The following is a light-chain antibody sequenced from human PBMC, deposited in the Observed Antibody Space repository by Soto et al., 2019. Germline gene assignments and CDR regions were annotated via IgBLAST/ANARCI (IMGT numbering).Light chain of an antibody. V-gene: IGKV1D-13*01. J-gene: IGKJ5*01. Sequence: AIQLTQSPSSLSASVGGRVTITCRASQGISSALAWYQQKPGKAPKLLIYDASSLESGVPSRFSGSGSGTDFTLTISSLQPEDFATYYCQQFNNYLITFGQGTRLEIK. CDR2: DAS. CDR3: QQFNNYLIT. CDR1: QGISSA.